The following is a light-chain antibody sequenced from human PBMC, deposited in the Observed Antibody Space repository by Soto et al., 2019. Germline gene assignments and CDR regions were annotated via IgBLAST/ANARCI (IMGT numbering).Light chain of an antibody. Sequence: QSVLTQPASVSGSPGQSIAISCSGTSSDVGGYNYVSWYQHHPGKAPKLIIFDVRKRPSGVSNRFSGSKSGTTASLTISGRQAEDEADYYCNSYSSSSTLVVFGGGTKVTVL. CDR2: DVR. J-gene: IGLJ3*02. CDR3: NSYSSSSTLVV. V-gene: IGLV2-14*03. CDR1: SSDVGGYNY.